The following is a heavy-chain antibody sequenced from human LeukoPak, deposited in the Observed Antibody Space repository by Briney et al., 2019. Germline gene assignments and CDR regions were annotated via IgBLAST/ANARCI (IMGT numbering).Heavy chain of an antibody. CDR2: INPSGGST. CDR3: AREHYYDSSGYYRAEFDY. CDR1: GYTFTSYY. Sequence: ASVKVSCKASGYTFTSYYMHWVRQAPGQGLEWMGIINPSGGSTSYAQKFQGRVTMTRDTSTSTVYMELSSLRSEDTAVYYCAREHYYDSSGYYRAEFDYWGQGTLVTVSS. J-gene: IGHJ4*02. D-gene: IGHD3-22*01. V-gene: IGHV1-46*01.